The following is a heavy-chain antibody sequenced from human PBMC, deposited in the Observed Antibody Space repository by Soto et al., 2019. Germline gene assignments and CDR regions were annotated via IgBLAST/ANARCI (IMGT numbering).Heavy chain of an antibody. CDR2: ISYDGSNK. V-gene: IGHV3-30*18. CDR3: AKQVSEAFDWLFNGMDV. D-gene: IGHD3-9*01. J-gene: IGHJ6*02. Sequence: GGSLRLSCAASGFTFSSYGMHWVRQAPGKGLEWVAVISYDGSNKYYADSVKGRFTISRDNSKNTLYLQMNSLRAEDTAVYYCAKQVSEAFDWLFNGMDVWGQGTTVTVSS. CDR1: GFTFSSYG.